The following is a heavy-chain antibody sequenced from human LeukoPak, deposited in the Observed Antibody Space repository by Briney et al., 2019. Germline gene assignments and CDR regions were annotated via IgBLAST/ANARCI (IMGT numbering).Heavy chain of an antibody. CDR3: ARQGYDFWSGYSIDAFDI. Sequence: HGESLKISCKVSGYSFTHYWIGWVRQKPGKGLEWMGIMYPGDSDDRYSPSFQGRVTFSADTSISTAYLQWSSLEASDTAMYYCARQGYDFWSGYSIDAFDIWGQGTMVTVSS. D-gene: IGHD3-3*01. V-gene: IGHV5-51*01. CDR2: MYPGDSDD. CDR1: GYSFTHYW. J-gene: IGHJ3*02.